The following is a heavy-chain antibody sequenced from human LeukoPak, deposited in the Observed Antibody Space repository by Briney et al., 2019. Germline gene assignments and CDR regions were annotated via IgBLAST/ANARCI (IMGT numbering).Heavy chain of an antibody. J-gene: IGHJ6*02. V-gene: IGHV4-34*01. CDR2: INHSGST. CDR1: GGSFSGYY. CDR3: ARVDCSSTSCYYYYGMDV. Sequence: SETLPLTCAVYGGSFSGYYWSWIRQPPGKGLEWIGEINHSGSTNYNPSLKSRVTISVDTSKNQFSLKLSSVTAADTAVYYCARVDCSSTSCYYYYGMDVWGQGTTVTVSS. D-gene: IGHD2-2*01.